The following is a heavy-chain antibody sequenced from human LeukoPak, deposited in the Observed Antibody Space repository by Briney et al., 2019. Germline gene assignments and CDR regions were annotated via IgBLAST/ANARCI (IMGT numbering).Heavy chain of an antibody. J-gene: IGHJ4*02. CDR3: ARDYCSSTSCPLPFDY. CDR2: ISSSSIYI. Sequence: GGSLRLSCAASGFTFSSYSMNWVRQAPGKGLEWVSSISSSSIYIYYADSVKGRFTISRDNAKNSLYLQMNSLRAEDTAVYYCARDYCSSTSCPLPFDYWGQGTLVTVSS. V-gene: IGHV3-21*01. CDR1: GFTFSSYS. D-gene: IGHD2-2*01.